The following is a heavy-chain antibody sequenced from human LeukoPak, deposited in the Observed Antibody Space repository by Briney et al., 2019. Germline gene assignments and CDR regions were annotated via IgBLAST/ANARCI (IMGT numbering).Heavy chain of an antibody. V-gene: IGHV4-59*01. J-gene: IGHJ6*03. CDR1: GGSISRYY. CDR3: ARLHYYDSSGDYYYMDV. CDR2: IFYSGST. Sequence: SETLSLTCTVSGGSISRYYWSWIRQPPGKGLEWIGYIFYSGSTNYNPSLKSRVTISLDASKNQFSLRLSSVTAADTAVYYCARLHYYDSSGDYYYMDVWGKGTTVTVSS. D-gene: IGHD3-22*01.